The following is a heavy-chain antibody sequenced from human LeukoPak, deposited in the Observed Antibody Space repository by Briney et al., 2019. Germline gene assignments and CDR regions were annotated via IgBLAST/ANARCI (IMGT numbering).Heavy chain of an antibody. CDR3: ARGCLYSSGTSWDAFDI. D-gene: IGHD6-19*01. J-gene: IGHJ3*02. CDR1: GGPFSGYY. CDR2: INHSGST. V-gene: IGHV4-34*01. Sequence: SETLSLTCAVHGGPFSGYYWSWIRQPPGKGLEWIGEINHSGSTNYNPSLKRRVTISVDTSKNQFSLNMSSVTAADTAVYYCARGCLYSSGTSWDAFDIWGQGTMVTVSS.